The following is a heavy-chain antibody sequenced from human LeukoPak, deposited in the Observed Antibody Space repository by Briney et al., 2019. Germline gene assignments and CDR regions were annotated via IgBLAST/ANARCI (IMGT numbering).Heavy chain of an antibody. J-gene: IGHJ5*02. CDR2: IIPIFGTA. V-gene: IGHV1-69*05. D-gene: IGHD3-22*01. Sequence: GASVKVSCKTSGYTFTGYYMHWVRQAPGQGLEWMGGIIPIFGTANYAQKFQGRVTITTDESTSTAYMELSSLRSEDTAVYYCARAKSMIVVSPFDPWGQGTLVTVSS. CDR1: GYTFTGYY. CDR3: ARAKSMIVVSPFDP.